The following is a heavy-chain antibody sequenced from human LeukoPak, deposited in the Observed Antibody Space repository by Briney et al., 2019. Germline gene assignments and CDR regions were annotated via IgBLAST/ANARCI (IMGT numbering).Heavy chain of an antibody. D-gene: IGHD4-11*01. J-gene: IGHJ4*02. CDR3: ARDDNYGIFVNVDY. CDR1: GYTFTSYG. CDR2: ISAYNGNT. V-gene: IGHV1-18*01. Sequence: GASVTVSCKATGYTFTSYGITWVRQAPGQGLEWLGWISAYNGNTNYAQKFQGRVTLTTDTSTSTAYMELSSLRSDDTAVYYCARDDNYGIFVNVDYWGQGTLVTVSS.